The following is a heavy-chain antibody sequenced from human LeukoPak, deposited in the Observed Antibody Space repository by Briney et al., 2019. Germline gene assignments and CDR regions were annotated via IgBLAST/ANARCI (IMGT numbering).Heavy chain of an antibody. V-gene: IGHV1-46*01. CDR3: ARGYCSGGSCYSVDY. CDR2: INPSGGRT. D-gene: IGHD2-15*01. Sequence: ASVKVSCKASGYTFTRYYLHWVRQAPGQGLEWMGIINPSGGRTNNAQQFQGRVTMTRDTSTSTVYMQLSSLRSEDTAVYYCARGYCSGGSCYSVDYWGQGTLVTVSS. CDR1: GYTFTRYY. J-gene: IGHJ4*02.